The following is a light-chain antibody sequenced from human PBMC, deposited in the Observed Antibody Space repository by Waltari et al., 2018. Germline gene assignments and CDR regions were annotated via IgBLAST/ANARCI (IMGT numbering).Light chain of an antibody. CDR1: SGSLSSTSY. CDR2: KAN. V-gene: IGLV8-61*01. CDR3: LLYMGSGIWV. Sequence: QTVVTQEPSLSVSPGGTVTLTCALSSGSLSSTSYASWYQKSPGQTPRTFVYKANIRSSGVPVRFSGSVLGNKAVLIITGAQAEDESTYYCLLYMGSGIWVFGGGTKWTVL. J-gene: IGLJ3*02.